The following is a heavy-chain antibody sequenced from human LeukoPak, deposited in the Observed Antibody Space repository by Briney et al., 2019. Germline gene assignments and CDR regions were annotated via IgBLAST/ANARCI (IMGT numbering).Heavy chain of an antibody. J-gene: IGHJ4*02. CDR1: GFTFSSYG. D-gene: IGHD3-10*01. Sequence: PGRSLRLSCAASGFTFSSYGMRWVRQAPGKGLEWVALICNDGGKTYYADSVKGRFTISRDNSKNTLFLQMNSLRAADTAVYYCAKDVASGVIIDFWGQGTLVTVSS. CDR3: AKDVASGVIIDF. CDR2: ICNDGGKT. V-gene: IGHV3-33*06.